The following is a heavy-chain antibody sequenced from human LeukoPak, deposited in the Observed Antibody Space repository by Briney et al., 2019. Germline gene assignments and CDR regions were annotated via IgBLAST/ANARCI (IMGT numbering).Heavy chain of an antibody. Sequence: SETLSLTCSVSSGFITAYYWSWIRQPPGKGLEWIGYVYYSGSTDYNPSLRSRVTISLHMSTHQFSLHLTSVTAAHTAVSYCATNPGPVFDYWRQEALVTVSS. V-gene: IGHV4-59*01. CDR3: ATNPGPVFDY. D-gene: IGHD7-27*01. CDR1: SGFITAYY. CDR2: VYYSGST. J-gene: IGHJ4*02.